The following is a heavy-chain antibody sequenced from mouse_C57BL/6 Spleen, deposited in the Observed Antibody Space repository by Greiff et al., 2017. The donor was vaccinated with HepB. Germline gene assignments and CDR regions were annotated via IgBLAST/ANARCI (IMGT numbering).Heavy chain of an antibody. D-gene: IGHD2-4*01. J-gene: IGHJ1*03. CDR2: ISGGGGNT. CDR3: ARHSDYDWYFDV. V-gene: IGHV5-9*01. Sequence: EVQLQESGGGLVKPGGSLKLSCAAYGFTFSSYTMSWVRQTPEKRLEWVATISGGGGNTYYPDSVKGRFTISRDNAKNTLYLQMSGLRSEDTALYYCARHSDYDWYFDVWGTGTTVTVSS. CDR1: GFTFSSYT.